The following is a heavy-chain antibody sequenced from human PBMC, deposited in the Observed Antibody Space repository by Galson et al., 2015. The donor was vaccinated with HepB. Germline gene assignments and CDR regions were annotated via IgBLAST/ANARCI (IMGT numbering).Heavy chain of an antibody. D-gene: IGHD3-10*01. CDR1: GFTFSSYA. J-gene: IGHJ3*02. Sequence: SLRLSCAASGFTFSSYAMHWVRQAPGKGLEYVSAISSNGGSTYYADSVKGRFTISRDSSKNTLYLQMSSLRAEDTAVYYCVKVEFSDAFDIWGQGTMVTVSS. V-gene: IGHV3-64D*06. CDR3: VKVEFSDAFDI. CDR2: ISSNGGST.